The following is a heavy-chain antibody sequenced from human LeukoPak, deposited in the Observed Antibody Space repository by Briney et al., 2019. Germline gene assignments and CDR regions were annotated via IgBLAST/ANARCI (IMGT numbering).Heavy chain of an antibody. CDR3: ANDVDCSAISCSAGNRFYYYMDV. D-gene: IGHD2-21*01. CDR2: IRYDGSKK. V-gene: IGHV3-30*02. Sequence: PPGGSLRLSCAASGFTFSSYGMHWVRQAPGKGLEWVAFIRYDGSKKYYADSMEGRITISRDNSKNTLYLQMHSLRAQDTAVYFCANDVDCSAISCSAGNRFYYYMDVWGKGTTVTASS. CDR1: GFTFSSYG. J-gene: IGHJ6*03.